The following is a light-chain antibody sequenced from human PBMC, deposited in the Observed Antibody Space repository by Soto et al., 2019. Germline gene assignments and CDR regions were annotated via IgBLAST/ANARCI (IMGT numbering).Light chain of an antibody. CDR2: TVS. J-gene: IGKJ1*01. CDR1: QSISNC. V-gene: IGKV1-5*03. Sequence: DTQMTQSPSTLSASVGDRVTITCRASQSISNCLAWYQQRPGRAPNLLIHTVSTSKSGVPSRFSGSGSGTESTPTISSLQPDDFATYYCQHYKSYSPTFGQGTKVEIK. CDR3: QHYKSYSPT.